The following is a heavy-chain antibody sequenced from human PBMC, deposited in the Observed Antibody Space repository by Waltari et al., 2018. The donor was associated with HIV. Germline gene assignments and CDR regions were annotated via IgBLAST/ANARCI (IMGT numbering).Heavy chain of an antibody. Sequence: EVQLVESGGGLIQPGGSLRLSCAASGFTVSSNYMSWVRQAPGKGLEWVSVIYSGGSTYYADSVKGRFTISRDNSKNTLYLQMNSLRAEDTAVYYCARSGGYYSRHFDYWGQGTLVTVSS. V-gene: IGHV3-53*01. D-gene: IGHD3-10*01. J-gene: IGHJ4*02. CDR2: IYSGGST. CDR3: ARSGGYYSRHFDY. CDR1: GFTVSSNY.